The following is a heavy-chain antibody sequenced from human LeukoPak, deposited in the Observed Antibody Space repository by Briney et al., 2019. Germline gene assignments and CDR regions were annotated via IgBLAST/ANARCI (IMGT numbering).Heavy chain of an antibody. CDR2: ISYNGNNK. D-gene: IGHD7-27*01. J-gene: IGHJ3*02. CDR3: ARDLVWGAPANAFDI. V-gene: IGHV3-30-3*01. CDR1: GFTFSTYA. Sequence: GGSLRLSCAASGFTFSTYAMHWVRQAPGKGLEWVAIISYNGNNKYYADSVKGRFTISRDNSKNTLYLQMNSLTTEDTAVYYCARDLVWGAPANAFDIWGQGTMVTVSS.